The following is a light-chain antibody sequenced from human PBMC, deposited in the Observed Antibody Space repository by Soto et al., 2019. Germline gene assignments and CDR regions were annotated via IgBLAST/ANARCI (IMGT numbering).Light chain of an antibody. J-gene: IGLJ1*01. CDR2: EVS. Sequence: QSALTQPPSASGSPGQSVTISCTGTSSDVGGYNYVSWYQQHPGKAPKLMIYEVSKRPSGVPDRFSGSKSGNTASLTVSGLQAEDEADYYCQSYDTSLGGSKVFGTGTKLTVL. CDR1: SSDVGGYNY. CDR3: QSYDTSLGGSKV. V-gene: IGLV2-8*01.